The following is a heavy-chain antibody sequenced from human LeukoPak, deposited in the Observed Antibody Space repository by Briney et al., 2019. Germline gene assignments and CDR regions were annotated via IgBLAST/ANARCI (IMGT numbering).Heavy chain of an antibody. D-gene: IGHD2-2*01. CDR2: IYYSGST. CDR1: GGSISSYY. V-gene: IGHV4-59*01. CDR3: AREYCSSTSCPFDY. J-gene: IGHJ4*02. Sequence: SSETLSLTCTVSGGSISSYYWSWIRQPPGKGLEWIGYIYYSGSTNYNPSLKSRVTISVDTSKNQFSLKLSSVTAADTAVYYCAREYCSSTSCPFDYWGQGTLVTVSS.